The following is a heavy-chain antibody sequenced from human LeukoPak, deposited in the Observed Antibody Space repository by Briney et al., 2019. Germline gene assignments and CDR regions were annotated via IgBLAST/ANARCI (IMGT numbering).Heavy chain of an antibody. Sequence: PGGPLRLSCAASGFIFSSYYIHWVRQAPGKGLEWVSSISGDSDYIYYADSVKGRFTISRDNAKNSLYLQTHSLRAEDTAVYYCARVRYYAFDIWGQGTMVTVSS. D-gene: IGHD1-26*01. CDR1: GFIFSSYY. CDR2: ISGDSDYI. V-gene: IGHV3-21*01. CDR3: ARVRYYAFDI. J-gene: IGHJ3*02.